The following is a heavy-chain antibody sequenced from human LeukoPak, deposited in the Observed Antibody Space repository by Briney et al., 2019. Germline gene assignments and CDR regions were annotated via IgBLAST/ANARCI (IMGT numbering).Heavy chain of an antibody. CDR2: IRWNSGSI. D-gene: IGHD6-19*01. J-gene: IGHJ4*02. CDR1: GLTFDVYA. Sequence: GGSLRLSCAASGLTFDVYATHWVRPALGKGLEWVSGIRWNSGSIGYADSEKGRFTISRDNAKNSLYLQMNSLRAEDTALYYCAKDGIAVARYFDYWGQGTLVTVSS. CDR3: AKDGIAVARYFDY. V-gene: IGHV3-9*01.